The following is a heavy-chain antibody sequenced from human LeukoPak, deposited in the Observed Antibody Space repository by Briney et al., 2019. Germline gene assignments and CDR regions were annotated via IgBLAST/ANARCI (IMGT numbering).Heavy chain of an antibody. CDR3: ARDKTDSRTYRWFDP. V-gene: IGHV1-46*01. CDR1: GYTFTSYD. CDR2: INPSGGST. J-gene: IGHJ5*02. Sequence: ASVKVSCKASGYTFTSYDMHWVRQAPGQGLEWMGIINPSGGSTSYAQKFQGRVTMTRDTSTSTIYMELSSLRSEDTAVYYCARDKTDSRTYRWFDPWGQGTLVTVSS. D-gene: IGHD6-13*01.